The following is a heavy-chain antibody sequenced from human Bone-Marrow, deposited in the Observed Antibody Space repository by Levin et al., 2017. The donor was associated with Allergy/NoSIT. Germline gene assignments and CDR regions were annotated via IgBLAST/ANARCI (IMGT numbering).Heavy chain of an antibody. D-gene: IGHD5-24*01. CDR1: GYTFTAYY. CDR2: VTPNSGGT. CDR3: ARGGDMATVKPNES. J-gene: IGHJ5*02. Sequence: ASVKVSCKASGYTFTAYYIHWMRQAPGQGLEWVGWVTPNSGGTKYAQKFQGRVTMTRDTSISTAYMELTSLTSDDTAVYYCARGGDMATVKPNESWGQGTLVTVSS. V-gene: IGHV1-2*02.